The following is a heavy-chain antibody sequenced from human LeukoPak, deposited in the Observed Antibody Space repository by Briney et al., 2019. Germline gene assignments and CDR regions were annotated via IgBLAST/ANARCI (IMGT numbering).Heavy chain of an antibody. CDR2: INHSGST. D-gene: IGHD3-10*01. CDR1: GGSFSNSY. Sequence: SETLSLTCAVYGGSFSNSYWSWIRQPLGKGLEWIGEINHSGSTNYNPSLKSRVTISVDKSKNQLSLKLSSVTAADTAVYYCARGTTPSLFFGDYWGQGTLVTVSS. CDR3: ARGTTPSLFFGDY. J-gene: IGHJ4*02. V-gene: IGHV4-34*01.